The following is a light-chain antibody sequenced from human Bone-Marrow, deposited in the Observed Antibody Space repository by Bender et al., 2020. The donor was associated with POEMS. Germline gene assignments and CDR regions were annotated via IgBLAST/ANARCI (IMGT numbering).Light chain of an antibody. CDR2: DDS. CDR3: QVWDSGSPVV. J-gene: IGLJ2*01. V-gene: IGLV3-21*02. Sequence: SYVLTQPPSVSVAPGQTASITCGGDKIGSRVVHWYQQRPGQAPVLVVYDDSDRPSGIPERFSGSNSGNTATLTISRVEAGDEGDYHCQVWDSGSPVVFGGGTKLTVL. CDR1: KIGSRV.